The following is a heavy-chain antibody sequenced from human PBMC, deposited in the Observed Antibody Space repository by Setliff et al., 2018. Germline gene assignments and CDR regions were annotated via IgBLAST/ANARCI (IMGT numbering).Heavy chain of an antibody. CDR3: ASRRTGPGGWFDY. V-gene: IGHV4-59*08. CDR1: DVSISGYY. D-gene: IGHD1-26*01. CDR2: VHYSGDS. Sequence: KPSETLSLTCTVSDVSISGYYWSWIRQPPGKGLEWIGYVHYSGDSNYNPSLKSRVTISVDTSNNQFSLKLTSVTAADTAIYYCASRRTGPGGWFDYWGQGTLVTVSS. J-gene: IGHJ5*01.